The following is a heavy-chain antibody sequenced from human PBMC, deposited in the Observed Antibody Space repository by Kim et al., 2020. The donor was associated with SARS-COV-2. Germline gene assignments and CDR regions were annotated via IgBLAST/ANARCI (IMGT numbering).Heavy chain of an antibody. Sequence: SETLSLTCTVSGGSISSSSYYWGWIRQPPGKGLEWIGSIYYSGSTYYNPSLKSRVTISVDTSKNQFSLKLSSVTAADTAVYYCARGLGAIPPDYYDSSGYYQPLYYYGMDVWGQGTTVTVSS. V-gene: IGHV4-39*07. CDR2: IYYSGST. CDR1: GGSISSSSYY. D-gene: IGHD3-22*01. CDR3: ARGLGAIPPDYYDSSGYYQPLYYYGMDV. J-gene: IGHJ6*02.